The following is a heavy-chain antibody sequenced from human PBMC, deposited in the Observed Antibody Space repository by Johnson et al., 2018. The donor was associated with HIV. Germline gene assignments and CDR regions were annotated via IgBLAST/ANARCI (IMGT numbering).Heavy chain of an antibody. CDR3: ASGGYCAGGVCLGDAFDI. J-gene: IGHJ3*02. Sequence: VQLVESGGGVVRPGGSLRLSCAASGFTFDDYGMSWVRQAPGKGLEWVSGINWNGGSTGYADSVKGRFTISRDNAKNSLYLQMNSLRAEDTALYYCASGGYCAGGVCLGDAFDIWGQGTMVTVSS. CDR2: INWNGGST. CDR1: GFTFDDYG. V-gene: IGHV3-20*04. D-gene: IGHD2-8*02.